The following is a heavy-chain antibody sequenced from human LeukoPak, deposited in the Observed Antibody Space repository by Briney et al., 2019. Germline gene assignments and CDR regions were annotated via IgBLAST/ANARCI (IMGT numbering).Heavy chain of an antibody. J-gene: IGHJ3*02. Sequence: PGRSLRLSCAASGFSFSKYWMHWVRQAPGKGLVWVSRINNDGNNTFYADSVKGRFTVSRDNAKNTVYLQMNSLRVEDMGVYYCARWLGVCSTQCYGDAFDIWGQGTMVTVS. CDR1: GFSFSKYW. CDR2: INNDGNNT. CDR3: ARWLGVCSTQCYGDAFDI. V-gene: IGHV3-74*01. D-gene: IGHD2-2*01.